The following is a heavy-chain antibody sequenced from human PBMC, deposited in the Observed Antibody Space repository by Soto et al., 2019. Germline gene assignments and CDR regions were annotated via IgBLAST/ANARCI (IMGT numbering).Heavy chain of an antibody. Sequence: GGSLRLSCAASGFTFSNAWMNWVRQAPGKGLEWVGRIKSKTDGGTTDYAAPVKGRFTISRDDSKNTLYLQMNSLKTEDTAVYYCTTLQSLSTVTSLDAFDIWGQGTMVTVSS. CDR2: IKSKTDGGTT. CDR3: TTLQSLSTVTSLDAFDI. J-gene: IGHJ3*02. V-gene: IGHV3-15*07. D-gene: IGHD4-4*01. CDR1: GFTFSNAW.